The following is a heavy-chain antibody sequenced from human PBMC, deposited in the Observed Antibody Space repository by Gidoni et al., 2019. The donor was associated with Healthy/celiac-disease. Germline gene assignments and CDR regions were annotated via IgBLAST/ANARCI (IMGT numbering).Heavy chain of an antibody. D-gene: IGHD3-16*02. Sequence: EVQLLESGGGLVQPGGSLRLSCAASGFTFSRYAMSWVRQAPGKGLAWVSVISGSGGSTYYADSVKGRFTISRDNSKNTLYLQMNSLRAEDTAVYYCAKDLRLRLGELSLGHDAFDIWGQGTMVTVSS. CDR3: AKDLRLRLGELSLGHDAFDI. CDR1: GFTFSRYA. V-gene: IGHV3-23*01. CDR2: ISGSGGST. J-gene: IGHJ3*02.